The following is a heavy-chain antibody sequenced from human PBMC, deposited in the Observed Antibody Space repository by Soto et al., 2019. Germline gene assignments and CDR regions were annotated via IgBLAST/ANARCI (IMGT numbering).Heavy chain of an antibody. J-gene: IGHJ4*02. CDR3: ASTPKWLQFHFDS. Sequence: PGGSLKISCKYSGNSFTKYWINWVRQMPGKGLEWVGRIDPSDSSTKSSPSFQGHVTISGDKSIRTAYLQWTGLQTSDTAMYYCASTPKWLQFHFDSWGQGTLVTVSS. CDR1: GNSFTKYW. V-gene: IGHV5-10-1*01. D-gene: IGHD5-12*01. CDR2: IDPSDSST.